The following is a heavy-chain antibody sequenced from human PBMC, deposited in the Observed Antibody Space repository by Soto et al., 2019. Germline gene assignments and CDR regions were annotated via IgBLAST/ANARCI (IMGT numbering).Heavy chain of an antibody. CDR2: IKQDGSEK. CDR1: GFTFSSYW. V-gene: IGHV3-7*01. J-gene: IGHJ6*03. Sequence: GGSLRLSCAASGFTFSSYWMSWVRQAPGKGLEWVANIKQDGSEKYYVDSVKGRFTISRDNAKNSLYLQMNSLRAEDTAVYYCARVERVLLWFGDLAGYYYMDVWGKGTTVTVSS. CDR3: ARVERVLLWFGDLAGYYYMDV. D-gene: IGHD3-10*01.